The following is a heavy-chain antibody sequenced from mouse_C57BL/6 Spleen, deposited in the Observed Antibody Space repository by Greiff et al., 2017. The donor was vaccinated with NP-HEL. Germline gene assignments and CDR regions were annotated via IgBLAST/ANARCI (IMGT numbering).Heavy chain of an antibody. V-gene: IGHV1-63*01. CDR1: GYTFTNYW. CDR2: IYPGGGYT. D-gene: IGHD1-1*01. J-gene: IGHJ4*01. CDR3: ARTAAYYYCSVWAIDY. Sequence: VQLQESGAELVRPGTSVKMSCKASGYTFTNYWIGWVKQRPGHGLEWIGDIYPGGGYTNYNEKFKGKATLTADKASSTAYMQFSSLTSEDSAIYYCARTAAYYYCSVWAIDYWGQVTSVTVSS.